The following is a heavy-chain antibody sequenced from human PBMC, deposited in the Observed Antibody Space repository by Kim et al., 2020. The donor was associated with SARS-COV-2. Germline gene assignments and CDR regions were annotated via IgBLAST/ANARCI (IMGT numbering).Heavy chain of an antibody. CDR2: IIPIFGTA. CDR1: GGTFSSYA. Sequence: SVKVSCKASGGTFSSYAISWVRQAPGQGLEWMGGIIPIFGTANYAQKFQGRVTITADESTSTAYMELSSLRSEDTAVYYCARAVRSTLTYCGGDCSGLDYYYGMDVWGQGTTVTVSS. V-gene: IGHV1-69*13. D-gene: IGHD2-21*02. CDR3: ARAVRSTLTYCGGDCSGLDYYYGMDV. J-gene: IGHJ6*02.